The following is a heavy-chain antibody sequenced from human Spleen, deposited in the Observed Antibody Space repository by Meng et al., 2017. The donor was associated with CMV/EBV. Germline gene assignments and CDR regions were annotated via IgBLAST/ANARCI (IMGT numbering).Heavy chain of an antibody. CDR2: INPNSGGT. D-gene: IGHD3-10*01. CDR3: ARDAHWGLGVIWYFDL. Sequence: ASVKVSCKASGYIFTDYYMHWVRQAPGQGLEWMGWINPNSGGTNYAQKFQGRVTMTRDTSISTAYMELSRLRSDDTAVYYCARDAHWGLGVIWYFDLWGRGTLVTVSS. CDR1: GYIFTDYY. V-gene: IGHV1-2*02. J-gene: IGHJ2*01.